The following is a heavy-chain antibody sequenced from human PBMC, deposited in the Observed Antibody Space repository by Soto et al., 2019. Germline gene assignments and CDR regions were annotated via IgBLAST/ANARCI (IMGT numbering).Heavy chain of an antibody. D-gene: IGHD3-22*01. CDR1: GFTFSSYW. J-gene: IGHJ4*02. CDR3: ERVRYYDSSGCDY. CDR2: IKQDGSEK. Sequence: PGGSLRLSCAASGFTFSSYWMSWVRQAPGKGLEWVANIKQDGSEKYYVDSVKGRFTISRDNAKNSLYLQMNSLRAEDKALYYSERVRYYDSSGCDYWGQGTLVTVSS. V-gene: IGHV3-7*03.